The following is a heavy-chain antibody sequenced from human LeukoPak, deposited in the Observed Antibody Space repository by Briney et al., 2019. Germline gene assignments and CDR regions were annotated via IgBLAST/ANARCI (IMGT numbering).Heavy chain of an antibody. Sequence: PGGSLRLSCAASGFTFSSYAMSWVRQAPGKGLEWVSAISGSGGSTHYADSVKGRFTISRDNSKNTLYLQVNSLRAEDTAIYYCAKMKGITMVRGTFDYWGQGTLVTVSS. CDR1: GFTFSSYA. CDR2: ISGSGGST. V-gene: IGHV3-23*01. CDR3: AKMKGITMVRGTFDY. J-gene: IGHJ4*02. D-gene: IGHD3-10*01.